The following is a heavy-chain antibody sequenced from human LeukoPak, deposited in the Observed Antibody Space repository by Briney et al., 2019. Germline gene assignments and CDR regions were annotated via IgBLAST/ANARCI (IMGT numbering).Heavy chain of an antibody. CDR2: IYYSGST. Sequence: SETLSLTCTVSSDSISSYYWSWIRQPPGKGLEWIGYIYYSGSTNYNPSLKSRVTISVDTSKNQFSLKLSSVTAADTAVYYCARLSRGDYVWGSYRYMGYFQHWGQGTLVTVSS. D-gene: IGHD3-16*02. J-gene: IGHJ1*01. V-gene: IGHV4-59*08. CDR1: SDSISSYY. CDR3: ARLSRGDYVWGSYRYMGYFQH.